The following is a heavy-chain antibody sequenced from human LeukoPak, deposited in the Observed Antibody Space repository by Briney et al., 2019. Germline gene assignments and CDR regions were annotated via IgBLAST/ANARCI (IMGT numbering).Heavy chain of an antibody. CDR1: GFTFSSYE. Sequence: PGGSLRLSCAASGFTFSSYEMNWVRHAPGKGREGVSYISSSGSTIYYADSVKGRFTISRDNAKNSLYLQMNSLRAEDTAVYYCARFHDYSNYGRYYYYGMDVWGQGTTVTASS. V-gene: IGHV3-48*03. J-gene: IGHJ6*02. D-gene: IGHD4-11*01. CDR2: ISSSGSTI. CDR3: ARFHDYSNYGRYYYYGMDV.